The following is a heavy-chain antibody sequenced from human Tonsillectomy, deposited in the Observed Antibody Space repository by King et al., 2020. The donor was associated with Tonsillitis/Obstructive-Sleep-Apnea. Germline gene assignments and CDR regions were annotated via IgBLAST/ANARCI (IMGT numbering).Heavy chain of an antibody. V-gene: IGHV1-2*02. J-gene: IGHJ5*02. D-gene: IGHD1-14*01. CDR3: ARGRIRSTLNWFDP. CDR1: GYTFTGYY. CDR2: INPNSGGT. Sequence: QLVQSGAEVKKPGASVKVSCKASGYTFTGYYMHWVRQAPGQGLEWMGWINPNSGGTNYAQKFQGRVTMTRDTSISTAYMVLSRLGSDDTAVYYCARGRIRSTLNWFDPWGQGTLVTVSS.